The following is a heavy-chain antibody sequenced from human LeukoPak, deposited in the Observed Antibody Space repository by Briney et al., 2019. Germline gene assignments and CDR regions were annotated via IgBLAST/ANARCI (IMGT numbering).Heavy chain of an antibody. V-gene: IGHV3-30*02. J-gene: IGHJ4*02. D-gene: IGHD3-10*01. CDR1: GFTFSSNG. Sequence: GGPLRLFCVPSGFTFSSNGMHWVRQAPGKGLEWGTFIQYDGSKKYYADSVKGRFNISRDNSKNTLYLEMNSLRAEDTAVYYCAKDIGSYYDYWGQGILVTVSS. CDR3: AKDIGSYYDY. CDR2: IQYDGSKK.